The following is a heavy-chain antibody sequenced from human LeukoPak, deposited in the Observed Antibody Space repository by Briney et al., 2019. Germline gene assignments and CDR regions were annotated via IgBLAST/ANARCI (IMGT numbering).Heavy chain of an antibody. Sequence: SETLSLTCSVSGGSISSGSYYWSWIRQPAGKGLEWIGRIYTSGSTNYNPSLKSRVTISVDTSKNQFSLKLSSVTAADTAVYYCARDLAVAGTWNWFDPWGQGTLVTVSS. D-gene: IGHD6-19*01. CDR2: IYTSGST. CDR1: GGSISSGSYY. V-gene: IGHV4-61*02. CDR3: ARDLAVAGTWNWFDP. J-gene: IGHJ5*02.